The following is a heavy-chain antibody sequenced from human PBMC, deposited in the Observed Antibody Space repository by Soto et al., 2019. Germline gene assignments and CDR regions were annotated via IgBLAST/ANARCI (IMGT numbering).Heavy chain of an antibody. CDR2: IKTDGSFT. V-gene: IGHV3-74*01. CDR1: GFTFSKNW. CDR3: ARDKNWSLHY. J-gene: IGHJ4*02. D-gene: IGHD1-1*01. Sequence: PGRSLRLSCAASGFTFSKNWMHWVRQAPGKGLVWVSHIKTDGSFTRDADSVKGRFTISRDNAGNTLYLQMNSLRAEDTSVYYFARDKNWSLHYWGQTTLVT.